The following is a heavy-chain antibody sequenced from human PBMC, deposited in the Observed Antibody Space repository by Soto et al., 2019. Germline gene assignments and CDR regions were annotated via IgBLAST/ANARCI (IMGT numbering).Heavy chain of an antibody. V-gene: IGHV3-66*01. D-gene: IGHD2-2*01. Sequence: EVQLVESGGGLVQPGGSLRLSCAASGFTVSSNSMSWVRQAPGKGLEWASVIYSGGSTYYADSVKGRFTSSRGNAKXTXYXXMHSLRAEDTAVYYCARGGRDCSSTSCDCYYGMDVWGQGTTVTVSS. J-gene: IGHJ6*02. CDR1: GFTVSSNS. CDR2: IYSGGST. CDR3: ARGGRDCSSTSCDCYYGMDV.